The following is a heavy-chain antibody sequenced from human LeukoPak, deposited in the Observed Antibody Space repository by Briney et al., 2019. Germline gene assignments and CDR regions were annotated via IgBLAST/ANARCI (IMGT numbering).Heavy chain of an antibody. D-gene: IGHD3-3*01. Sequence: ASVKVSCKASGYTFTGYYMHWVRQAPGQGLEWMGWINPNSGGTNYAQKFQGRVTMTRDTSISTAYMELSRLRSDDTAVYYCASSSTILGAYYFDYWGQGTLVTVSS. CDR2: INPNSGGT. J-gene: IGHJ4*02. CDR3: ASSSTILGAYYFDY. V-gene: IGHV1-2*02. CDR1: GYTFTGYY.